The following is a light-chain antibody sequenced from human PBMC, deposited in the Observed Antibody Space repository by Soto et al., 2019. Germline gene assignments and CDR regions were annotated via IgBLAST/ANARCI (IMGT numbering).Light chain of an antibody. J-gene: IGLJ1*01. V-gene: IGLV2-14*01. CDR3: ISYTGSSTSYV. CDR1: SSDVGSYSH. Sequence: QSVLTQPASVSGSPGQSITISCSGTSSDVGSYSHVAWYQQFPGKTPKLIIYEVTYRPSGVSHRFSASKSGNTASLTISGLQAGDEDDYYCISYTGSSTSYVFGTGTTVTVL. CDR2: EVT.